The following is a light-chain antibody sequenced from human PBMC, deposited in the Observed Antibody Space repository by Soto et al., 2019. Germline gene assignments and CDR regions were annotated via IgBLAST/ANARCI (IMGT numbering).Light chain of an antibody. CDR2: DDR. CDR1: NIGTKS. Sequence: SYELTQPPSVSVSPGQTASITCGGDNIGTKSVHWYQQRPGQAPVLVVYDDRDRPSGIPERFSGSNSGNTATLTISRVEAGDEADYYCQVWERISDHNFVFGDGTKLTVL. J-gene: IGLJ1*01. CDR3: QVWERISDHNFV. V-gene: IGLV3-21*02.